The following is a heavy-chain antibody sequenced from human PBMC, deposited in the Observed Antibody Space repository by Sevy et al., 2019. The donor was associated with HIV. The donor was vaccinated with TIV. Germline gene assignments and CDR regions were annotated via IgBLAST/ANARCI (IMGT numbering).Heavy chain of an antibody. CDR3: AKATPPAPKYGYYFDY. CDR1: GFTFSSYA. V-gene: IGHV3-23*01. D-gene: IGHD2-8*01. Sequence: GGSLRLSCAASGFTFSSYAMSWVRQAPGKGLEWVSAISGSGGSTYYAYSVKGRFTISRDNSKNTLYLQMNSLRAEDTAVYYCAKATPPAPKYGYYFDYWGQGTLVTVSS. CDR2: ISGSGGST. J-gene: IGHJ4*02.